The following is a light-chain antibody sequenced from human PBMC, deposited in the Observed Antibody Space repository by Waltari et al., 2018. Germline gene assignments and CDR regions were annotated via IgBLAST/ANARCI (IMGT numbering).Light chain of an antibody. CDR3: HQYGSPGWT. CDR2: SVS. V-gene: IGKV3-20*01. CDR1: QSVSSGY. J-gene: IGKJ1*01. Sequence: DIVLTQSPGTPPLSPGERASLSCRASQSVSSGYLACYQQKAGQAPRLLIYSVSSRATGIPDRFSGSGSGTDFTLSISRLEPEDFAVYYCHQYGSPGWTFGQGTKVEIK.